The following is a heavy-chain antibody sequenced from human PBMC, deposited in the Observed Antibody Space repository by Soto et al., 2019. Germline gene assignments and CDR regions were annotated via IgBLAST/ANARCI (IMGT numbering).Heavy chain of an antibody. CDR2: IIPIFGTA. CDR3: AREVYSYGRTIFDY. CDR1: GGTFSSYA. Sequence: QVQLVQSGAEVKKPGSSVKVSCKASGGTFSSYAISWVRQAPGQGLEWMGGIIPIFGTANYAQKFQGRVTITADESTSTAYLELSSLRSEDTAVYYCAREVYSYGRTIFDYWGQGSVVTVSS. V-gene: IGHV1-69*01. J-gene: IGHJ4*02. D-gene: IGHD5-18*01.